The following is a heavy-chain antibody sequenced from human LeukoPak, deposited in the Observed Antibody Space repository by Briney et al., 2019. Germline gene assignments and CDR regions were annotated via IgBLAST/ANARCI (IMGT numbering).Heavy chain of an antibody. CDR1: GGSFSGYY. D-gene: IGHD3-22*01. J-gene: IGHJ4*02. Sequence: SETLSLTCAVYGGSFSGYYWSWIRQPPGKGLEWIGEINHSGSTNYNPSLKSRVTISVDTSKNQFSLKLSSVTAADTAVYYCARWHYDSSGYYHPGWGQGTLVTVSS. V-gene: IGHV4-34*01. CDR2: INHSGST. CDR3: ARWHYDSSGYYHPG.